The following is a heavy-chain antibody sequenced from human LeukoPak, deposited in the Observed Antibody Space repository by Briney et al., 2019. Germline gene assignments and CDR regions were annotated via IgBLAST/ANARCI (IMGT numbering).Heavy chain of an antibody. D-gene: IGHD6-19*01. CDR2: ISWNGASI. CDR1: GFTFDDYA. CDR3: AKLSSGWYWGYFDL. V-gene: IGHV3-9*01. J-gene: IGHJ2*01. Sequence: GGSLRLSCAASGFTFDDYAMHWVRQAPGKGLEWVSGISWNGASIVYAVSVKGRFTISRDNAKTSLYLQLNSLRPEDTALYYCAKLSSGWYWGYFDLWGRGTLVTVSS.